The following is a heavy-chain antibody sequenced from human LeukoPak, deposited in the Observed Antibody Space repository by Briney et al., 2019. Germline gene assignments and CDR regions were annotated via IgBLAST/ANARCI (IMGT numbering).Heavy chain of an antibody. Sequence: GGSLRLSCAASGFPSSSYGLHWVRQAPGKGLEGVAFIRYDGSNKYYADSVRGRFTISRDNSKKSLYLQMNSLGVEDTAFYYCVKDIGFGMIVPRGFAYWGQGTLVSVSS. V-gene: IGHV3-30*02. J-gene: IGHJ4*02. CDR3: VKDIGFGMIVPRGFAY. D-gene: IGHD3-22*01. CDR2: IRYDGSNK. CDR1: GFPSSSYG.